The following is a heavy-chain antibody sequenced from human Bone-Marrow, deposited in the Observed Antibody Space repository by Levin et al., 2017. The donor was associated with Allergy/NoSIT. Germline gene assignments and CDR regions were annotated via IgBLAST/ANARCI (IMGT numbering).Heavy chain of an antibody. J-gene: IGHJ4*02. CDR2: ISGSGGST. CDR3: AKDRHSSSTHRYFDY. V-gene: IGHV3-23*01. Sequence: GGSLRLSCAASGFTFSSYAMSWVRQAPGKGLEWVSAISGSGGSTYYADSVKGRFTISRDNSKNTLYLQMNSLRAEDTAVYYCAKDRHSSSTHRYFDYWGQGTLVTVSS. CDR1: GFTFSSYA. D-gene: IGHD6-6*01.